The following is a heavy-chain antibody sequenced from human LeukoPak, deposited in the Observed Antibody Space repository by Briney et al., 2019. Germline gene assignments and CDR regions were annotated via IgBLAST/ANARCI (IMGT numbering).Heavy chain of an antibody. J-gene: IGHJ4*02. CDR2: IWYDGSNK. CDR1: GFTFSSYS. Sequence: PGGSLRLSCAASGFTFSSYSMHWVRQAPGKGLEWVAVIWYDGSNKYYADSVKGRFTISRDNSKNTLYLQMNSLRAEDTAVYYCARDQLHSSGGGLDYWGQGTLVTVSS. D-gene: IGHD6-25*01. V-gene: IGHV3-33*01. CDR3: ARDQLHSSGGGLDY.